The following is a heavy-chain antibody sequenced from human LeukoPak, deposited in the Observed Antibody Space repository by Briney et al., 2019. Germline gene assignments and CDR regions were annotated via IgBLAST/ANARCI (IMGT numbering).Heavy chain of an antibody. D-gene: IGHD4-17*01. V-gene: IGHV3-30*18. CDR3: AKDVGGYGDYGGALGS. CDR1: GFTFSFYG. Sequence: PGGSLRLSCTASGFTFSFYGMHWVRQAPGKGLEWVALVSYDGKNKYYSDSVKGRFTVSRDDSKTTVDLQMHSLRTDDTAVYYCAKDVGGYGDYGGALGSWGQGTLVTVSS. CDR2: VSYDGKNK. J-gene: IGHJ5*02.